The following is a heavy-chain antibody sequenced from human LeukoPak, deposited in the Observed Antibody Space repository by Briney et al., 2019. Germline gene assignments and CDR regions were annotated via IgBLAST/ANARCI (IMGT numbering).Heavy chain of an antibody. V-gene: IGHV4-38-2*01. CDR3: ARLYPITMVRGVMDV. J-gene: IGHJ6*04. CDR2: IYHSGST. Sequence: KPSETLSLTCAVSGYSISSGYYWGWIRQPPGKGLEWIGSIYHSGSTYYNPSLKSRVTISVDTSKNQFSLKLSSVTAADTAVYCCARLYPITMVRGVMDVWGKGTTVTVSS. CDR1: GYSISSGYY. D-gene: IGHD3-10*01.